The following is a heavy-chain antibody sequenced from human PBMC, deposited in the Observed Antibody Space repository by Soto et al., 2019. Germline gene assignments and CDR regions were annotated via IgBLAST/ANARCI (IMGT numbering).Heavy chain of an antibody. D-gene: IGHD2-21*01. CDR2: MDGSGDRV. CDR3: AKGIVVVPAKTPGGAFDI. V-gene: IGHV3-23*01. J-gene: IGHJ3*02. CDR1: GFTFHSFV. Sequence: PGGSLRLSCVASGFTFHSFVMSWVRQAPGKGLEWVSSMDGSGDRVYYADSVKGRFTISRENSKNTLYLQMNSLRAEDTAVYYCAKGIVVVPAKTPGGAFDIWGQGTMVTVSS.